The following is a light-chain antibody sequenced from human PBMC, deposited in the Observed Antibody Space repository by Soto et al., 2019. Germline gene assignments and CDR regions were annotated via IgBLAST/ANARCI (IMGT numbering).Light chain of an antibody. CDR3: QQSYSSSWT. Sequence: DIQMTQSPSSLSASVGDRVTITCRASQSIGTYFNWYQQKPGQAPKLLVYAASSLQSGVPSRFSGSGSGTDFTLTISSLQREDFATYFCQQSYSSSWTFGQGTKVDIK. CDR1: QSIGTY. J-gene: IGKJ1*01. CDR2: AAS. V-gene: IGKV1-39*01.